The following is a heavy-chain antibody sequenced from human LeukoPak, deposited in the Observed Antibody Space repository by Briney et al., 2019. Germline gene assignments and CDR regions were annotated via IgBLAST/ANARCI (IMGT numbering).Heavy chain of an antibody. V-gene: IGHV3-23*01. CDR2: ISDSGSTT. CDR3: TKDRWLDYTSSSRPFDH. CDR1: GFSFRDYA. Sequence: GGSLRLSCAASGFSFRDYAMSWVRQAPGKGLEWVSGISDSGSTTYYADSVKGRFTISRDSSRNTLSLQMNSLRAEDTAIYYCTKDRWLDYTSSSRPFDHWGQGTRVTVSS. J-gene: IGHJ4*02. D-gene: IGHD3-3*01.